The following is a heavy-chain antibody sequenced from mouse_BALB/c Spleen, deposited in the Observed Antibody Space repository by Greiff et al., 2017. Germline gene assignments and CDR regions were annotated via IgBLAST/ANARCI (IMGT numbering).Heavy chain of an antibody. V-gene: IGHV14-3*02. Sequence: EVQLQESGAELVKPGASVKLSCTASGFNTKDTYMHWVKQRPEQGLEWIGRIDPANGNTKYDPKFQGKATITADTSSNTAYLQLSSLTSEDTAVYYCARSPITTVVDYYAMDCWGRGTSVTVSS. CDR1: GFNTKDTY. D-gene: IGHD1-1*01. CDR2: IDPANGNT. J-gene: IGHJ4*01. CDR3: ARSPITTVVDYYAMDC.